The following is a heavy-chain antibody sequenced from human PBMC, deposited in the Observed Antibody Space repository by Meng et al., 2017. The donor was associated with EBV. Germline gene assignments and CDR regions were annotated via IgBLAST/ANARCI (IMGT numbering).Heavy chain of an antibody. Sequence: VLVVQSVDDVKKSVASVTVSCKTSGYTFTSYAMNWVRQAPGQGLEWMGWINTNTGNPTYAQGFTGRFAFSLDTSVSTAYLQISSLKAEDTAVYYCARDILYVWGQGTLVTVSS. CDR2: INTNTGNP. V-gene: IGHV7-4-1*02. CDR1: GYTFTSYA. J-gene: IGHJ4*02. CDR3: ARDILYV. D-gene: IGHD3-9*01.